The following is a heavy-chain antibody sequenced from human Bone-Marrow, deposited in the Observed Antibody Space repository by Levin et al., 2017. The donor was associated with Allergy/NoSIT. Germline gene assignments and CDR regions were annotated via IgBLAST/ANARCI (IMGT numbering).Heavy chain of an antibody. CDR1: GFTFSSYG. CDR3: AKGAGSYRPPLYMDV. D-gene: IGHD3-16*02. V-gene: IGHV3-30*18. CDR2: ISYDGSNK. Sequence: GESLKISCAASGFTFSSYGMHWVRQAPGKGLEWVAVISYDGSNKYYADSVKGRFTISRDNSKNTLYLQMNSLRAEDTAVYYCAKGAGSYRPPLYMDVWGKGTTVTVSS. J-gene: IGHJ6*03.